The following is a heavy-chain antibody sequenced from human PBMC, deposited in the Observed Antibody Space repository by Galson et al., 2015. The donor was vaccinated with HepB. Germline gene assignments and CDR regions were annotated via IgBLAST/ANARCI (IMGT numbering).Heavy chain of an antibody. CDR1: GFTFSAYS. D-gene: IGHD3-10*01. Sequence: SLRLSCAASGFTFSAYSMNWVRQAPGKGLEWVSYISSSISTIYYADSVKGRFTISRDNAKNSLYLQMYSLRAEDTAVYYCAPMVRGTFHFYYWGQGTLVTVSS. CDR3: APMVRGTFHFYY. CDR2: ISSSISTI. V-gene: IGHV3-48*04. J-gene: IGHJ4*02.